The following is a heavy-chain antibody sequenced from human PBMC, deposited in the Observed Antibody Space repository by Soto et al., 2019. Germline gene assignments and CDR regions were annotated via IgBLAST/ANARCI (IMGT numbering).Heavy chain of an antibody. CDR2: IKQDGSEK. CDR1: GFTFSNYW. J-gene: IGHJ4*01. V-gene: IGHV3-7*01. D-gene: IGHD6-19*01. Sequence: EVQLVESGGGLVQPGGSLRLSCAASGFTFSNYWMSWVRQAPGKGLQWVVNIKQDGSEKYYMDSVRGRFTVSRDNAKNSLYLQMNSLRGEDTAVYFCARVAYSYGWIYDYWGQGSLVTVSS. CDR3: ARVAYSYGWIYDY.